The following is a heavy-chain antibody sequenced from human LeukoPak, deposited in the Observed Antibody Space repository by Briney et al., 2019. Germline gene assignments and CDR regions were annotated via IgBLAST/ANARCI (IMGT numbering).Heavy chain of an antibody. D-gene: IGHD3-16*01. CDR2: IYSSGST. Sequence: PSETLSLTCTVSGGSISGDYWSWIRQPPGKGLEWIAYIYSSGSTNYNPSLKSRATISVDTSKNQFSLKLNSVTAADTAVYFCARDRGSGGGFDYWGQGTLVTVSS. J-gene: IGHJ4*02. V-gene: IGHV4-59*01. CDR1: GGSISGDY. CDR3: ARDRGSGGGFDY.